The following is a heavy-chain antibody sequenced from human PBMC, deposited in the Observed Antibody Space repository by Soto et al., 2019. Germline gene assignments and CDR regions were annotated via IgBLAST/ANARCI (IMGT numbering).Heavy chain of an antibody. CDR3: AKSLGYYGSGSSG. J-gene: IGHJ4*02. D-gene: IGHD3-10*01. CDR1: GFTFSSYA. CDR2: ISGSGGST. V-gene: IGHV3-23*01. Sequence: EVQLLESGGCLVQPGGSLRLSCAASGFTFSSYAMSWVRQAPGKGLEWVSAISGSGGSTYYADSVKGRFTISRDNSKNTLYLQMNSLRAEDTAVYYCAKSLGYYGSGSSGWGQGTLVTVSS.